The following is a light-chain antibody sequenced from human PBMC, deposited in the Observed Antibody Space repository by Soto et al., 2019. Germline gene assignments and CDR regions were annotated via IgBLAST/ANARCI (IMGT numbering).Light chain of an antibody. J-gene: IGKJ2*01. V-gene: IGKV3-20*01. CDR2: GAS. CDR1: QAVSTNY. CDR3: HQYGHSPYT. Sequence: IVLTQSPGTLSLSPGERATLSCRASQAVSTNYLAWYQQKPGQAPRLLIFGASSRATGIPDGFSGSGSGTDFTLTISKLEPEDFAVFFCHQYGHSPYTFGQGTKLEIK.